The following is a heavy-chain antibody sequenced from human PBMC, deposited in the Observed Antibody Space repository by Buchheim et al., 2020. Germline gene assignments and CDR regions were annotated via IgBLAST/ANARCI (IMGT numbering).Heavy chain of an antibody. V-gene: IGHV4-39*01. CDR3: ARLGASMVRGVTTIDY. CDR2: IYYSGST. J-gene: IGHJ4*02. D-gene: IGHD3-10*01. CDR1: GGSISSSSYY. Sequence: QLQLQESGPGLVKPSETLSLTCTVSGGSISSSSYYWGWIRQPPGKGLEWIGSIYYSGSTYYNPSLKSRVTISVDTSKNQFSLKLSSVTAADTAVYYCARLGASMVRGVTTIDYWGQGTL.